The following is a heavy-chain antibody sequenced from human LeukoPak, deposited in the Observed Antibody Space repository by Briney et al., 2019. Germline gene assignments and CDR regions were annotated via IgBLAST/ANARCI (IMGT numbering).Heavy chain of an antibody. Sequence: GGSLRFSCAASGFSFSSNYMNWVRQAPGKGLEWVSAIYTGGTTYYADSVKGRFTISRDNSKNTLYLQLNSLRAEDTAVYYCARDKLGSGYSSDFDCWGQGTLVTVSS. J-gene: IGHJ4*02. CDR3: ARDKLGSGYSSDFDC. D-gene: IGHD6-19*01. CDR2: IYTGGTT. V-gene: IGHV3-66*02. CDR1: GFSFSSNY.